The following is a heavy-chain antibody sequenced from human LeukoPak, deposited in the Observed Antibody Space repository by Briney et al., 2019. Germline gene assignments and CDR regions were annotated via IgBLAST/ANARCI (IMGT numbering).Heavy chain of an antibody. J-gene: IGHJ3*02. CDR3: ARDVHSSGWYKIVDAFDI. V-gene: IGHV3-21*01. CDR1: GLTFSSYS. Sequence: PGGSLRLSCAASGLTFSSYSMNWVRQAPGKGLEWVSSISSSSYIYYADSVKGRFTISRDNAKNSLYLQMNSLRAEDTAVYYCARDVHSSGWYKIVDAFDIWGQGTMVTVSS. D-gene: IGHD6-19*01. CDR2: ISSSSYI.